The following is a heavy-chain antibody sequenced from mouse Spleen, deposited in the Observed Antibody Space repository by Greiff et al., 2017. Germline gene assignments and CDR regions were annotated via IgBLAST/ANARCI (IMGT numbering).Heavy chain of an antibody. V-gene: IGHV5-9-4*01. CDR2: ISSGGSYT. D-gene: IGHD3-2*01. J-gene: IGHJ4*01. Sequence: EVQRVESGGGLVKPGGSLKLSCAASGFTFSSYAMSWVRQSPEKRLEWVAEISSGGSYTYYPDTVTGRFTISRDNAKNTLYLEMSSLRSEDTAMYYCARDRQLGAMDYWGQGTSVTVSS. CDR1: GFTFSSYA. CDR3: ARDRQLGAMDY.